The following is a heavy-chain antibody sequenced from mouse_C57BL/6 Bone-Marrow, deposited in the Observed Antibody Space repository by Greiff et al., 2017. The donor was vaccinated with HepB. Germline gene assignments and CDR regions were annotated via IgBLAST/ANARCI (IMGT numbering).Heavy chain of an antibody. D-gene: IGHD1-1*01. V-gene: IGHV1-72*01. CDR3: ARFRSYYYRSSSWYFDV. CDR1: GYTFTSYW. CDR2: IDPNSGGT. J-gene: IGHJ1*03. Sequence: QVQLKQPGAELVKPGASVKLSCKASGYTFTSYWMHWVKQRPGRGLEWIGRIDPNSGGTKYNEKFKSKATLTVDKPSSTAYMQLSSLTSEDSAVYYCARFRSYYYRSSSWYFDVWGTGTTVTVSS.